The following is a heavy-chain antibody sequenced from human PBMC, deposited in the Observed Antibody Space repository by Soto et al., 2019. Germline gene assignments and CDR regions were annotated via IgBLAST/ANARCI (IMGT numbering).Heavy chain of an antibody. CDR2: ISAYNGNT. J-gene: IGHJ4*02. CDR1: GYTFTRYG. Sequence: QVQRAQSGAEVKKPGASVKVSCKASGYTFTRYGISWVRQAPGQGLEWMGWISAYNGNTNYAQKLQGRVTMTTDTSTSRAYMELRSLRSDDTAVDFCARDEDNIFSLDYWVQGTLVTVSS. D-gene: IGHD3-9*01. V-gene: IGHV1-18*01. CDR3: ARDEDNIFSLDY.